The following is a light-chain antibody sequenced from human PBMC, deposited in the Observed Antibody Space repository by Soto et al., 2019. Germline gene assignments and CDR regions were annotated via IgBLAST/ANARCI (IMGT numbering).Light chain of an antibody. CDR1: QSVSSTY. CDR3: QQSGSSSWT. Sequence: EIVLTQSPGTLSLSPGERATLSCRASQSVSSTYLAWYQQKHGQAPRLLIYGASSRATGIPDRFSGSGSGTDFTLTISRLEPEDFAVYYCQQSGSSSWTFGQGTKVEIK. J-gene: IGKJ1*01. CDR2: GAS. V-gene: IGKV3-20*01.